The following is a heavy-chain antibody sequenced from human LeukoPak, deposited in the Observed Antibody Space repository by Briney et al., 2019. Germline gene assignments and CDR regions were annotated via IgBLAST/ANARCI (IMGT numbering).Heavy chain of an antibody. D-gene: IGHD3-22*01. CDR3: ARGSGETGGYYYVY. CDR2: IIPIFGTA. CDR1: GGSFSRYA. V-gene: IGHV1-69*01. J-gene: IGHJ4*02. Sequence: SVKVSCKASGGSFSRYAISWVRQAPGQGLEWMGGIIPIFGTANYAQKFQGRVSITADESTRTAYMELRTLRSEDTAIYYCARGSGETGGYYYVYWGRGTPVTVSS.